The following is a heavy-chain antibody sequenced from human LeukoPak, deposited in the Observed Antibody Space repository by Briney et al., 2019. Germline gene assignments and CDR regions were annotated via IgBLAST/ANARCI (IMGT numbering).Heavy chain of an antibody. CDR3: AKDRNGYSSTFDY. CDR1: GFTFNIYA. D-gene: IGHD5-18*01. V-gene: IGHV3-23*01. CDR2: ISSSSDYT. J-gene: IGHJ4*02. Sequence: PGGSLRLSCAASGFTFNIYAMSWVRQAPGKGLEWVSSISSSSDYTFYAGSVKGRFTISRDNSRNTLYLQMNSLRPEDTAVYYCAKDRNGYSSTFDYWGQGTLVTVSS.